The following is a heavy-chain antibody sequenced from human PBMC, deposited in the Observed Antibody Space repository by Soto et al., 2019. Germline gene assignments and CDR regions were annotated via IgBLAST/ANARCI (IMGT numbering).Heavy chain of an antibody. CDR2: ISSSSSYI. V-gene: IGHV3-21*01. CDR1: GFTFSSYS. CDR3: ARGATVAPRWYYGMDV. D-gene: IGHD4-17*01. J-gene: IGHJ6*02. Sequence: GGSLRLSCAASGFTFSSYSMNWVRQAPGKGLEWVSSISSSSSYIYYADSVKGRFTISRDNAKNSLYLQMNSLRAEDTAVYYCARGATVAPRWYYGMDVWGQGTTVTVSS.